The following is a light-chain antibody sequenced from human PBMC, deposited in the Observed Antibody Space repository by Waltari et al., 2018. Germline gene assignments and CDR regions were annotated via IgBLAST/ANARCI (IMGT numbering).Light chain of an antibody. V-gene: IGKV3-20*01. J-gene: IGKJ2*01. CDR2: GAS. CDR3: QQYGSSPPT. Sequence: EIVLTQSPGTLSLSPGDRATLSCRASQSVSSSYLAWYQQKPGQAPRLLIYGASSRATGIPDRFSGSGSGTDFTLTISRLEPEEFAVYYCQQYGSSPPTFGQGTKLEIK. CDR1: QSVSSSY.